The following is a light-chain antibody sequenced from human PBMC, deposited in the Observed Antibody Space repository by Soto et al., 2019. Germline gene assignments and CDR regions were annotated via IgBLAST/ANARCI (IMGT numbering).Light chain of an antibody. V-gene: IGLV2-8*01. CDR3: TSHAGSNNYV. Sequence: QSVLTQPPSASGSPGQSVTISCTGTSSDVGGYNYVSWYQQHPGKAPKLIISEVSKRPSGVPDRFSGSKSGNTASLTVSGLQAEDEADYSCTSHAGSNNYVFGTGTKVTVL. J-gene: IGLJ1*01. CDR1: SSDVGGYNY. CDR2: EVS.